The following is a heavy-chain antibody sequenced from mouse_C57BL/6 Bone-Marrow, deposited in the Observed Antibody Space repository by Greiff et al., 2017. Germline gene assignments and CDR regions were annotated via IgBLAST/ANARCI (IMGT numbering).Heavy chain of an antibody. D-gene: IGHD1-1*01. Sequence: VQLQQSGPELVKPGASVKISCKASGYTFTDYYMNWVKQSHGKSLEWIGDINPNNGGTSYNQKFKGKATLTVDKSSSTAYMELRSLTSEDSAVXYCARGDYYYGSPFAYWGQGTLVTVSA. CDR2: INPNNGGT. J-gene: IGHJ3*01. CDR3: ARGDYYYGSPFAY. CDR1: GYTFTDYY. V-gene: IGHV1-26*01.